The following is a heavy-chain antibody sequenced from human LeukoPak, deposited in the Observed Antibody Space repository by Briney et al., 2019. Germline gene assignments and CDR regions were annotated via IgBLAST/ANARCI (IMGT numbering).Heavy chain of an antibody. CDR3: AREGPPVYSSGWWGAFDI. D-gene: IGHD6-19*01. Sequence: GGSLRLSCAASGFTFSSYSMNWVRQAPGKGLEWVSSISSSSSYIYYADSVKGRFTISRDNAKNSLYLQMNSLRAEDTAVYYCAREGPPVYSSGWWGAFDIWGQGTMVTVSS. V-gene: IGHV3-21*01. CDR1: GFTFSSYS. J-gene: IGHJ3*02. CDR2: ISSSSSYI.